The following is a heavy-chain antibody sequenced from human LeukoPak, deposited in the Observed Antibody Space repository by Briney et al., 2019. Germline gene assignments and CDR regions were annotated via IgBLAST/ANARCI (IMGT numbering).Heavy chain of an antibody. CDR3: TKDRLTMSVSGSGSDY. D-gene: IGHD3-10*01. CDR1: GFTFSSYG. Sequence: GRSLRLSCAASGFTFSSYGMHWVRQAPGKGLEWVAFIRHNGIDKYLADSLKGRFIISRDNSKNTLYLLMDSLRPEDTAFYYCTKDRLTMSVSGSGSDYWGQGTLLTVSS. V-gene: IGHV3-30*02. J-gene: IGHJ4*02. CDR2: IRHNGIDK.